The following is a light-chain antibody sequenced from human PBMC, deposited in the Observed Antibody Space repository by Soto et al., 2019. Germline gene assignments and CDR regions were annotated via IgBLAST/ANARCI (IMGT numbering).Light chain of an antibody. CDR1: SSDVGRYKL. CDR3: YSYVGASTYV. Sequence: QSALTQPASVSGSPGQSITISCTGTSSDVGRYKLVSWYQQHPGKAPKLMIYEGDKRPSGVSNRFSGSKSGNTASMTISGLQAEDEAAYYCYSYVGASTYVFGTGTKLTVL. J-gene: IGLJ1*01. V-gene: IGLV2-23*01. CDR2: EGD.